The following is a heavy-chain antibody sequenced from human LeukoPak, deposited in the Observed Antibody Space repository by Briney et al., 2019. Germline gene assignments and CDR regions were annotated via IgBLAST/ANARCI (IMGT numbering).Heavy chain of an antibody. CDR2: ISSSSSYI. D-gene: IGHD2-21*02. CDR1: GFTFSSYS. Sequence: GSLRLSCAASGFTFSSYSMNWVRQAPGKGLEWVSSISSSSSYIYYADSVKGRFTISRDNAKNSLYLQMNSLRAEDTAVYYCARVTFPYCGGDCREYFQHWGQGTLVTVSS. J-gene: IGHJ1*01. V-gene: IGHV3-21*01. CDR3: ARVTFPYCGGDCREYFQH.